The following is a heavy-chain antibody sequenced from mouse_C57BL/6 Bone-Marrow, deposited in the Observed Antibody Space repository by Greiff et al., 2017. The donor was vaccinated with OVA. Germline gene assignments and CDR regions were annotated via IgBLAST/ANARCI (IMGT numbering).Heavy chain of an antibody. D-gene: IGHD1-1*01. V-gene: IGHV14-4*01. CDR1: GFNIKDDY. Sequence: VQLQQSGAELVRPGASVKLSCTASGFNIKDDYMHWVKQRPEQGLEWIGWIDPENGDTEYASQFQGKATITADTSSNTAYLQLSSLTSEDTAVYYCTTSGYYGSSYWYFDVLGTGTTVTVSS. J-gene: IGHJ1*03. CDR2: IDPENGDT. CDR3: TTSGYYGSSYWYFDV.